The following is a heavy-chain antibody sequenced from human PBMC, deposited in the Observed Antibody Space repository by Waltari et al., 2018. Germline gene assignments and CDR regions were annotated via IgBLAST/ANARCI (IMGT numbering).Heavy chain of an antibody. D-gene: IGHD3-16*02. J-gene: IGHJ4*02. CDR3: ARGYRYDSSQRFYLDH. V-gene: IGHV1-69*12. CDR1: GLSIRGYT. Sequence: QVQLAQSGAEVKSPGSSGTISCKASGLSIRGYTSSWVRQAPGQGLEWMGGFIPLTGSQIYTQKFQGRLTITADGSTRTTVMELRNLKYEDTAVYFCARGYRYDSSQRFYLDHWGQGTPVIVS. CDR2: FIPLTGSQ.